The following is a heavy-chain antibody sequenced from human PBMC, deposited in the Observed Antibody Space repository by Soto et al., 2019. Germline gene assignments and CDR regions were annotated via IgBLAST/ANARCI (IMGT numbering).Heavy chain of an antibody. V-gene: IGHV4-34*01. CDR1: GGSFSGYY. CDR2: INHSGST. D-gene: IGHD6-13*01. CDR3: ARVGEAAAGINYFDY. Sequence: PSETLALTCAVYGGSFSGYYWSWIHPPPGKGLEWIGEINHSGSTNYNPSLKSRVTISVDTSKNQFSLKLSSVTAADTAVYYCARVGEAAAGINYFDYWGQGTLVTVSS. J-gene: IGHJ4*02.